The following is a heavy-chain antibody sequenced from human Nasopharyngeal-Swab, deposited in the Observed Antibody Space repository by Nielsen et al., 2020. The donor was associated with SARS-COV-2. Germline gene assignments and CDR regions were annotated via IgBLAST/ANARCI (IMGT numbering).Heavy chain of an antibody. J-gene: IGHJ3*02. V-gene: IGHV3-7*04. D-gene: IGHD2-15*01. CDR1: GFTFSSYW. CDR2: INHEETEK. CDR3: AREGQGGFDI. Sequence: GESLKISCAASGFTFSSYWMTWVRQAPGKGLEWVANINHEETEKSYADSGKGRFTISRDNAKNSVYLQMNSLRSEDTAVYYCAREGQGGFDIWGQGTMVTVSS.